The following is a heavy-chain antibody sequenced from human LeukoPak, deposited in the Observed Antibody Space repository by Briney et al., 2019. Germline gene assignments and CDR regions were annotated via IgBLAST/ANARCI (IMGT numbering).Heavy chain of an antibody. D-gene: IGHD3-10*01. CDR2: INHSGST. V-gene: IGHV4-34*01. J-gene: IGHJ4*02. CDR3: ATGSRLFDY. Sequence: SETLSLTCAVYGGSFSGYHWSWIRQPPGKGLEWIGEINHSGSTNYNPSLKSRVTISVDTSKNQFSLKLSSVTAADTAVYYCATGSRLFDYWGQGTLVTVSS. CDR1: GGSFSGYH.